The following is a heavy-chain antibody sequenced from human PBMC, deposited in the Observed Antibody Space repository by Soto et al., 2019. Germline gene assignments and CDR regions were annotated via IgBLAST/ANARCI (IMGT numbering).Heavy chain of an antibody. J-gene: IGHJ6*03. CDR2: INHSGST. CDR3: ARGSVAGNGERGYYYYYMDV. Sequence: SETLSLTCAVYGGSFSGYYWSWIRQPPGKGLEWIGEINHSGSTNYNPSLKSRVTISVDTSKNQFSLKLSSVTAADTAVYYCARGSVAGNGERGYYYYYMDVWGKGTTVTVSS. V-gene: IGHV4-34*01. CDR1: GGSFSGYY. D-gene: IGHD6-19*01.